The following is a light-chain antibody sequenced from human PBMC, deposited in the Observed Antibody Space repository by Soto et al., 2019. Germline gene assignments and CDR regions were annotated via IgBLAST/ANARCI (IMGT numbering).Light chain of an antibody. J-gene: IGLJ3*02. V-gene: IGLV2-14*01. CDR2: EVS. CDR3: SSYTSSSTHWV. CDR1: SSDVGGYNY. Sequence: QSVLTQPASVSGSPGQSITISCTGTSSDVGGYNYVSWYQQHPGKAPKLMIYEVSNRPSRVSSRFSGSKSGNAASLTISGLQAEDEADYYCSSYTSSSTHWVFGGGTKLTVL.